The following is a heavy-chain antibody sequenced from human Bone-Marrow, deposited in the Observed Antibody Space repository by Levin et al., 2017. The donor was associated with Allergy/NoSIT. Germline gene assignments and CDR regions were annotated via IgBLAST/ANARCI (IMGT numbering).Heavy chain of an antibody. Sequence: GESLTLSFSFSFFPFLPPSLLFFLPSPFAGLAWVSLIYSVGTTYYADSVKGRFTISRDNSRNTLYLQMNSLRAEDTAVYYCTGGPSGVRGWGQGTLVTVSS. CDR1: FFPFLPPS. CDR2: IYSVGTT. D-gene: IGHD3-16*01. CDR3: TGGPSGVRG. J-gene: IGHJ4*02. V-gene: IGHV3-53*01.